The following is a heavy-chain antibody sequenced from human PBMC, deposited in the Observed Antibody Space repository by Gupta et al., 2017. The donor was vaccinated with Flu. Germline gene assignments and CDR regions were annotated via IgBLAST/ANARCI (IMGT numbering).Heavy chain of an antibody. CDR2: ISGSGGST. Sequence: EVQLLESGGGLVQPGGSLRLSCAASGFTFSSYAMSWVRQAPGKGLEWVSAISGSGGSTYYADSVKGRFTISRDNSKNTLYLQMNSLRAEDTAVYYCAKFLDIVVVPAATAFDYWGQGTLVTVSS. J-gene: IGHJ4*02. CDR1: GFTFSSYA. V-gene: IGHV3-23*01. D-gene: IGHD2-2*01. CDR3: AKFLDIVVVPAATAFDY.